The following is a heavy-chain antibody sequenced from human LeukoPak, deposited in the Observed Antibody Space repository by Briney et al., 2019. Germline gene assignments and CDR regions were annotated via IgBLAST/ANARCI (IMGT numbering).Heavy chain of an antibody. D-gene: IGHD2-15*01. J-gene: IGHJ4*02. CDR3: AKDVSLGFCSGGSCSVHFDY. CDR2: ISWNSGSI. Sequence: GRSLRLSCAASGFTFDNYAMHWVRQAPGKGLEWVSGISWNSGSIGYVDSVEGRFTISRDNAKNSLYLQMDSMRAEDMALYYCAKDVSLGFCSGGSCSVHFDYWGQGTLVTVSS. V-gene: IGHV3-9*03. CDR1: GFTFDNYA.